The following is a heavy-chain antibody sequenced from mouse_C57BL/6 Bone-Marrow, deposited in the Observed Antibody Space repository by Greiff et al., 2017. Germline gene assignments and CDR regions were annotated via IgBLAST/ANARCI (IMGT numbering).Heavy chain of an antibody. CDR1: EYEFPSHD. CDR3: ARRVTTGAMDY. J-gene: IGHJ4*01. D-gene: IGHD2-1*01. CDR2: INSDGGST. Sequence: EVNVVESGGGLVQPGESLKLSCESNEYEFPSHDMSWVRKTPEKRLELVAAINSDGGSTYYPDTMERRFIISRDNTKTTLYLQMSSLRSEDTALYYCARRVTTGAMDYWGQGTSVTVSS. V-gene: IGHV5-2*01.